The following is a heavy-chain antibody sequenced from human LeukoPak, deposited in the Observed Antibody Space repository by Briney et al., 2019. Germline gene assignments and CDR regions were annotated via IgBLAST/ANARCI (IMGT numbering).Heavy chain of an antibody. Sequence: PGGSLRLSCAASGLTFMSYGMHWVRQAPGKGLEWVAVISYDGRSQYYADSVKGRFSISRDNSKNTLYLQMTSLRPEDTAVYYCAAERGASGEFAYWGEGTLVPVSS. J-gene: IGHJ4*02. CDR3: AAERGASGEFAY. V-gene: IGHV3-30*03. D-gene: IGHD3-10*01. CDR2: ISYDGRSQ. CDR1: GLTFMSYG.